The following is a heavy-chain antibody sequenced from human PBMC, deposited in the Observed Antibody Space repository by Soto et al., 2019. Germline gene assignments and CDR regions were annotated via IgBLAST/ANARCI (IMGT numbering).Heavy chain of an antibody. D-gene: IGHD2-15*01. CDR2: ISSVSNTI. CDR1: EFTFSTYS. Sequence: GGSLRLSCAASEFTFSTYSMSWVRQAPGKGLEWVSYISSVSNTIYYADSVKGRFTISRDNAKNSLYLHMNSLSAEDTAVYYCARDRCCSGGVCYRELYYWGQGTLVTGSS. V-gene: IGHV3-48*01. J-gene: IGHJ4*02. CDR3: ARDRCCSGGVCYRELYY.